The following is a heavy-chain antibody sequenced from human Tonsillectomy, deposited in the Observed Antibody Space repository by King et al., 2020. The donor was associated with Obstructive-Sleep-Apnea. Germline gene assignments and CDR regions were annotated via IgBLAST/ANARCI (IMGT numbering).Heavy chain of an antibody. CDR2: IYYSGST. CDR1: GGSISSSSYY. Sequence: QLQESGPGLVKPSETLSLTCTVSGGSISSSSYYWGWIRQPPGKGLEWIGSIYYSGSTYYNPSLKSRVTISVDTSKNQFSLKLSSLTAADTAVYYCARDRFKDYYGSGSFTWGQGTLVTVSS. CDR3: ARDRFKDYYGSGSFT. D-gene: IGHD3-10*01. V-gene: IGHV4-39*07. J-gene: IGHJ4*02.